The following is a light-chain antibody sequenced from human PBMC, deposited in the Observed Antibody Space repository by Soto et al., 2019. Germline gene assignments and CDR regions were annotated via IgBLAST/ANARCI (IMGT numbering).Light chain of an antibody. CDR3: QQYGSSPPWT. Sequence: EIVLTQSPGTLSLSPGERATLSCRASQSVSSSYLAWYQQKPGQAPRLLIYGASSRATGIPDRFSGSGSGTDVTLTISRLEPEDFAVYSCQQYGSSPPWTCGQGTKVEIK. CDR1: QSVSSSY. J-gene: IGKJ1*01. V-gene: IGKV3-20*01. CDR2: GAS.